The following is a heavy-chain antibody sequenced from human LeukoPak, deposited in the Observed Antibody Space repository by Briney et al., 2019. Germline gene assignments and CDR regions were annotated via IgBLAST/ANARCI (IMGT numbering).Heavy chain of an antibody. V-gene: IGHV1-24*01. CDR2: FDPEDGET. D-gene: IGHD3-3*01. Sequence: ASVKVSCKVSGYTLTELSMHWVRQAPGKGLEWMGGFDPEDGETIYAQKFQGRVTMTEDTSTDTAYMELSSLRSEDTAVYYCARSGYRFFMGDTGNPFDFWGQGTMVTVSS. CDR1: GYTLTELS. J-gene: IGHJ3*01. CDR3: ARSGYRFFMGDTGNPFDF.